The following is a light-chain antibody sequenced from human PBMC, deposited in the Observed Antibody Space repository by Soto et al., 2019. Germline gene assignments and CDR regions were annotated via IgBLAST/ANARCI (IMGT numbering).Light chain of an antibody. J-gene: IGKJ1*01. CDR3: QEYNDWPRGT. CDR2: AAS. V-gene: IGKV3-15*01. Sequence: EVLMTQSAATLSASPGEIATFACRASQSVNTNFAWYQKKPGQAPTVLVYAASTRGTGIPDRFSGSGSGTDFTLTISSLQPEDFSLYYCQEYNDWPRGTFGQGTKVEVK. CDR1: QSVNTN.